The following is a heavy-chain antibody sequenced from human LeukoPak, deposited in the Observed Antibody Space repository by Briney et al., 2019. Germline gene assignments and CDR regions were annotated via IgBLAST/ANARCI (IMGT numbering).Heavy chain of an antibody. D-gene: IGHD3-9*01. J-gene: IGHJ4*02. CDR3: ATSYDNKIVPYVC. CDR1: GVSITSYK. CDR2: ISTSGRT. Sequence: SETLSLTCTVSGVSITSYKWSWLRQSPGKGLEWIGFISTSGRTDYNPPLTSRVSMSVDTSKSQVSLRLNSVTAEDTAVYYCATSYDNKIVPYVCWGQGILVTVSS. V-gene: IGHV4-4*09.